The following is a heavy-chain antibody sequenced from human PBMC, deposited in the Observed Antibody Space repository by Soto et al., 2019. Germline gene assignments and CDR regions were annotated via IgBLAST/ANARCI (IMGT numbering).Heavy chain of an antibody. Sequence: QITLKESGPTLVKPTQTFTLTCTFSGVSLSTTAVGVGWIRQPPGKALEWLALIYWDDDQWSSPSRKSRLIITKDTSRHRVVSTLTNVDPMDTATYYCAHRGPKGAGAFDVWGQGTTVTLSS. V-gene: IGHV2-5*02. CDR3: AHRGPKGAGAFDV. CDR2: IYWDDDQ. J-gene: IGHJ3*01. CDR1: GVSLSTTAVG.